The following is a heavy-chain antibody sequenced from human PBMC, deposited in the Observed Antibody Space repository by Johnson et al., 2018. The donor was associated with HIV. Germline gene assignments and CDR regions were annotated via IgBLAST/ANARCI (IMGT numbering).Heavy chain of an antibody. CDR1: GFTFSNVW. Sequence: HVQLVESGGGLVKPGGSLRLSCAASGFTFSNVWMSWVRQAPGKGLEWVSYISSSGSTIYYADSVKGRFTISRDNAKNSLYLQMNSLRAEDTAVYYCARDRGITIFAFTIDAFDIWGQGTMVTVSS. J-gene: IGHJ3*02. CDR2: ISSSGSTI. V-gene: IGHV3-11*04. D-gene: IGHD3-3*01. CDR3: ARDRGITIFAFTIDAFDI.